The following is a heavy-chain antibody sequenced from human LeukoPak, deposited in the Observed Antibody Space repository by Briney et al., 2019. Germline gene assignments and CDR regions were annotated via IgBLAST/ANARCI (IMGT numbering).Heavy chain of an antibody. CDR1: GCSFTSYW. CDR3: ARRGVEVNDAFDI. D-gene: IGHD3-22*01. CDR2: IYPGDSDT. J-gene: IGHJ3*02. Sequence: GESLKISCKGSGCSFTSYWIGWVRQMPGKGLEWMGIIYPGDSDTRYSPSFQGQVTISADKSISTAYLQWSSLKASDTAMYYCARRGVEVNDAFDIWGQGTMVTVSS. V-gene: IGHV5-51*01.